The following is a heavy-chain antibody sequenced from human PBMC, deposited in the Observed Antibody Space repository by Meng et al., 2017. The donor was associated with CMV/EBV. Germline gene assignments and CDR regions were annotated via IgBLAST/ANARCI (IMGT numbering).Heavy chain of an antibody. J-gene: IGHJ4*02. V-gene: IGHV3-21*01. CDR1: GFTFSSYS. CDR2: ISSSSSYI. D-gene: IGHD3-3*01. CDR3: VRDPDYDFWSGYSPLDY. Sequence: GGSLRLSCAASGFTFSSYSMNWVRQAPGKGLEWVSSISSSSSYIYYADSVKGRFTISRDNAKNSLYLQMNSLRAEDTAVYYCVRDPDYDFWSGYSPLDYWGQGTLVTVSS.